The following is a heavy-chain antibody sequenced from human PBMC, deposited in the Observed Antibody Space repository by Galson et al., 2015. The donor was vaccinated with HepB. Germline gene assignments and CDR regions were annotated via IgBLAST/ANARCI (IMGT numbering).Heavy chain of an antibody. J-gene: IGHJ4*02. CDR1: GDSVSRNSAS. Sequence: CAISGDSVSRNSASWNWIRQSPSRGLEWLGRTYYRSKWYNDYAVPVKSRISINRDTSKNQFSLQLNSVTPEDTAVYYCARAYCGVDCSYFDYWGQGTLVTVSP. CDR2: TYYRSKWYN. D-gene: IGHD2-21*01. V-gene: IGHV6-1*01. CDR3: ARAYCGVDCSYFDY.